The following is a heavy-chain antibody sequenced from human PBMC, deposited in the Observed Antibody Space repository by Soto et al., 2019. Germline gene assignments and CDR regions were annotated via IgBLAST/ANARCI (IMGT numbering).Heavy chain of an antibody. J-gene: IGHJ4*02. CDR3: ARSIVVVTAADY. Sequence: QVQLVQSGAEVKKPGASVKVSCKASGYTFTSYAMHWVRQAPGQRLEWMGWINAGNGNTKYSQKFQGRVTITRDTPASTAYMELSSLRSEDTAVYYWARSIVVVTAADYWGQGTLGTVSS. D-gene: IGHD2-21*02. CDR1: GYTFTSYA. V-gene: IGHV1-3*01. CDR2: INAGNGNT.